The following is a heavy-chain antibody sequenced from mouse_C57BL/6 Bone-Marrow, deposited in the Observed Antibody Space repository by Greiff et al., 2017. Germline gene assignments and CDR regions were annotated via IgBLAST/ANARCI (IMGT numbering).Heavy chain of an antibody. CDR2: ISSGSSTI. Sequence: EVNLVESGGGLVKPGGSLKLSCAASGFTFSDYGMHWVRQAPEKGLEWVAYISSGSSTIYYADTVKGRFTISGDNAKNTLFLQMTSLRSEDTAMYYCARRRIGWSFDDWGQGTTLTVSS. J-gene: IGHJ2*01. D-gene: IGHD2-3*01. V-gene: IGHV5-17*01. CDR3: ARRRIGWSFDD. CDR1: GFTFSDYG.